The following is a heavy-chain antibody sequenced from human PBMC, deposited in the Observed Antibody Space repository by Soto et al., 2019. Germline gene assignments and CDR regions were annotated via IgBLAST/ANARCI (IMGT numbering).Heavy chain of an antibody. Sequence: GGSLRLSCAAFGFTVSSNYMSWVRQAPGKGPEWVSVIYSGGDTYYADSVRGRFTVSRDNSKNTLYLQMNSLRAEDTAVYYCARGVGWLVNAFDLWGKGKKVTVSS. V-gene: IGHV3-53*01. CDR3: ARGVGWLVNAFDL. J-gene: IGHJ3*01. CDR2: IYSGGDT. D-gene: IGHD3-22*01. CDR1: GFTVSSNY.